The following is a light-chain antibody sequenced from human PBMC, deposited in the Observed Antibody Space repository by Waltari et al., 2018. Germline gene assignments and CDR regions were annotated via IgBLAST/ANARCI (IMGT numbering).Light chain of an antibody. Sequence: SSELTQDPAVSVALGQTFRITCQGYQLRRYFTNLYQQKPGQSPVLVMYGKNNRPSGIPERFPGSTSGNTASLTVTAAQAEDEAVYYCNSRDRSGYHLMFGGGTRLTVL. CDR3: NSRDRSGYHLM. V-gene: IGLV3-19*01. CDR1: QLRRYF. CDR2: GKN. J-gene: IGLJ3*02.